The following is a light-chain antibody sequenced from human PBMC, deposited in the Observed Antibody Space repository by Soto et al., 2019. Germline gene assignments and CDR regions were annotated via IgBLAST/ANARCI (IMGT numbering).Light chain of an antibody. Sequence: DIQITHSPASLSASVLYRVTIACRASQSISNYLNWYQQRPGKAPKLLIYAASSLQSGVPSRFSGSGSGTDFTLTISSLQPEDFVTYYCQQTYSTPITFGQGTRLEIK. CDR1: QSISNY. CDR3: QQTYSTPIT. CDR2: AAS. V-gene: IGKV1-39*01. J-gene: IGKJ5*01.